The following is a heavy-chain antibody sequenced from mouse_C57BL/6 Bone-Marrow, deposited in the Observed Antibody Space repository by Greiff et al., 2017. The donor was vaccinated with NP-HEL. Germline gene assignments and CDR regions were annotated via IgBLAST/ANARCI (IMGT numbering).Heavy chain of an antibody. CDR3: ARRTYYAMDD. Sequence: QVQLQQPGAELVKPGASVKLSCTASGYTFTSYWMQWVKQRPGQGLEWIGEIDPSGSYTNYNQKLKGKATLTVDTSSSTAYMQLSSLTSEDSAVYYCARRTYYAMDDWGQGTSVTVFS. J-gene: IGHJ4*01. CDR2: IDPSGSYT. V-gene: IGHV1-50*01. CDR1: GYTFTSYW.